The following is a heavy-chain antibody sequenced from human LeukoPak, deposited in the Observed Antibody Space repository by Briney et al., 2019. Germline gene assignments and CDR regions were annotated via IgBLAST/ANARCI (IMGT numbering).Heavy chain of an antibody. CDR3: ARLNVYGGNSPVDY. CDR2: ITRSGGNK. Sequence: GGSLRLSCAASGFTFSSYAMSWVRQAPGKGLEWVSAITRSGGNKYYADSVKGRFTISSDNSNSTLYLQMNSLRAEDTAIYYCARLNVYGGNSPVDYWGQGTLVTVSS. CDR1: GFTFSSYA. V-gene: IGHV3-23*01. J-gene: IGHJ4*02. D-gene: IGHD4-23*01.